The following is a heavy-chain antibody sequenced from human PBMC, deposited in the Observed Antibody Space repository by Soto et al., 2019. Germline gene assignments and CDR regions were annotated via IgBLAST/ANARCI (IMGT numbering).Heavy chain of an antibody. J-gene: IGHJ3*02. CDR3: ARESSYYYDSSGYSDAFDI. Sequence: QVQLVESGGGVVQPGRSLRLSCAASGFTFSSYGMHWVRQAPGKGLEWVAVIWYDGSNKYYADSVKGRFTISRDNSKNALYLQMNSLRAEDTAVYYCARESSYYYDSSGYSDAFDIWGQGTMVTVSS. D-gene: IGHD3-22*01. V-gene: IGHV3-33*01. CDR1: GFTFSSYG. CDR2: IWYDGSNK.